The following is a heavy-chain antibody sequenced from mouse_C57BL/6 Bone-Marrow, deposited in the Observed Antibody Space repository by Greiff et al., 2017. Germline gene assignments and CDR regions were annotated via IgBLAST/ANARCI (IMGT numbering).Heavy chain of an antibody. Sequence: QVQLQQSGPELVKPGASVKISCKASGYSFTSYYIHWVKQRPGQGLEWIGWIYPGSGNTKYNEKFKGKATLTADTSSSTAYMQLSSLTSEDSAVYYCARQSYYYAMDYWGQGTSVTVSS. CDR2: IYPGSGNT. J-gene: IGHJ4*01. V-gene: IGHV1-66*01. CDR3: ARQSYYYAMDY. CDR1: GYSFTSYY.